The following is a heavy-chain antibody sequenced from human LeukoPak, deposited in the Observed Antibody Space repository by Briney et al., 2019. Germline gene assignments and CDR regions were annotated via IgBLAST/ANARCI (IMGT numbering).Heavy chain of an antibody. J-gene: IGHJ4*02. CDR3: AREVGCSGGTCSPFDY. D-gene: IGHD2-15*01. CDR2: ISYNRST. V-gene: IGHV4-59*01. Sequence: SETLSLTCTVSGDSMSTYYWSWIRQPPGEGVEWFGFISYNRSTNHNPSLKSRLTISLDTPQNQFSLRLSSVTAADTAVYYCAREVGCSGGTCSPFDYWGQGILVTVSS. CDR1: GDSMSTYY.